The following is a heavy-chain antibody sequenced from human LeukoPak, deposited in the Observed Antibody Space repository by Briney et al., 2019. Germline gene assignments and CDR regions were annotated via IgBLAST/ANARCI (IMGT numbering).Heavy chain of an antibody. Sequence: SETLSLTCTVSGYSISSGYYWSWIRQPPGKGLEWIGYIYYSGSTNYNPSLKSRVTISVDTSKNQFSLKLSSVTAADTAVYYCARHSRYCSSTSCYGMDVWGQGTTVTVSS. D-gene: IGHD2-2*01. CDR2: IYYSGST. CDR1: GYSISSGYY. V-gene: IGHV4-59*08. J-gene: IGHJ6*02. CDR3: ARHSRYCSSTSCYGMDV.